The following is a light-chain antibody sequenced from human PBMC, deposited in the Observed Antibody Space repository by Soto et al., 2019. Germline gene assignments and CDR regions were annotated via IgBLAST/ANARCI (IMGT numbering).Light chain of an antibody. CDR3: QQYTNWPYT. CDR1: QSVGSN. Sequence: EIVMTQSPATLSVSPGERASLSCRASQSVGSNLAWYQQTAGQAPRLLIYGASTRATGIPARFSGSGSGTEFTLNISSLQSEDFAVYSCQQYTNWPYTFGQGNKLQIK. CDR2: GAS. J-gene: IGKJ2*01. V-gene: IGKV3-15*01.